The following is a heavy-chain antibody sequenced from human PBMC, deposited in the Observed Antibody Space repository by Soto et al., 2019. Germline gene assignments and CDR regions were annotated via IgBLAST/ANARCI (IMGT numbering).Heavy chain of an antibody. D-gene: IGHD6-13*01. Sequence: EVQLVESGGGLVKPGGSLRLSCAASGFTFSSYSMNWVRQAPGKGLEWVSSISSSSSYIYYADSVKGRFTISRDNAKNSLYLQMNSLRAEDTAVYYCASSPVGGPGSSWYLIGYYYYYMDVWGKGTTVTVSS. J-gene: IGHJ6*03. CDR2: ISSSSSYI. V-gene: IGHV3-21*01. CDR1: GFTFSSYS. CDR3: ASSPVGGPGSSWYLIGYYYYYMDV.